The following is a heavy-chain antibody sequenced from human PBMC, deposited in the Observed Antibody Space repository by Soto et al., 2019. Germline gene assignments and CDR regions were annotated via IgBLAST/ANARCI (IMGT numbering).Heavy chain of an antibody. CDR2: ISAYNGNT. J-gene: IGHJ6*02. D-gene: IGHD1-20*01. CDR3: ARAPITRKTSSDYYYYGMDV. CDR1: GYTFTSYG. Sequence: QVQLVQSGAEVKKPGASVKVSCKASGYTFTSYGISWVRQAPGQGLEWMGWISAYNGNTNYAQKLQGRVPMTTVPSTSNAYMELSSLRSGDKAVNYCARAPITRKTSSDYYYYGMDVRGQGTPVTFSS. V-gene: IGHV1-18*01.